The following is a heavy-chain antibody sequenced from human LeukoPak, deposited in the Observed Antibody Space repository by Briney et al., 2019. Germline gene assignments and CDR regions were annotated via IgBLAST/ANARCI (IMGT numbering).Heavy chain of an antibody. V-gene: IGHV1-69*04. J-gene: IGHJ3*02. CDR2: IIPILGIA. CDR3: AANTPRVVREDAFDI. CDR1: GGTFSSYA. D-gene: IGHD2-21*01. Sequence: GASVKVSCKASGGTFSSYAISWVRQAPGQGLEWMGRIIPILGIANYAQKFQGRVTITADKSTSTAYMELISLRSEDTAVYYCAANTPRVVREDAFDIWGQGTMVTVSS.